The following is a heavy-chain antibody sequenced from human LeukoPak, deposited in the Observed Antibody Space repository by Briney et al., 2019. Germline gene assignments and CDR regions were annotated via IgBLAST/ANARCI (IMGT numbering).Heavy chain of an antibody. D-gene: IGHD3-22*01. V-gene: IGHV1-69*01. CDR3: ARAHSSGYYPHPFDY. Sequence: GASVKVSCKASGGTFSSYAISWVRQAPGQGLEWMGGIIPIFGTANYAQKFQGRVTITADESTSTAYMELSSLRSEDTVVYYCARAHSSGYYPHPFDYWGQGTLVTVSS. J-gene: IGHJ4*02. CDR2: IIPIFGTA. CDR1: GGTFSSYA.